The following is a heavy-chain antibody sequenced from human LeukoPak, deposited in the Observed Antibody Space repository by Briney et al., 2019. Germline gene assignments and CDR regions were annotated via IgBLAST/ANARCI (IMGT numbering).Heavy chain of an antibody. CDR1: GYTFTGYY. D-gene: IGHD3-22*01. Sequence: ASVKVSCKASGYTFTGYYMHLVRQAPGQGLEWMGRLNPNSGGTNYAQKFQGRITMTRDTSISTAYMELSNLRSDDTAVYYCAREGAYWFDSSGTLGNDYWGQGTLVTVSS. CDR2: LNPNSGGT. V-gene: IGHV1-2*06. J-gene: IGHJ4*02. CDR3: AREGAYWFDSSGTLGNDY.